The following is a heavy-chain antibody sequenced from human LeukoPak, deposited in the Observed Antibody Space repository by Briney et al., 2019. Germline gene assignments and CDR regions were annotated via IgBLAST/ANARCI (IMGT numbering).Heavy chain of an antibody. CDR1: GGSISIYY. Sequence: PSETLSLTCTVSGGSISIYYWSWIRQPPGKGLEWIGYIYYSGSTNYNPSLKSRVTISVDTSKNQFSLNLSSVTAADTAVYYCARFKSSSWYEFDYWGQGTLVTVSS. CDR3: ARFKSSSWYEFDY. J-gene: IGHJ4*02. CDR2: IYYSGST. D-gene: IGHD6-13*01. V-gene: IGHV4-59*01.